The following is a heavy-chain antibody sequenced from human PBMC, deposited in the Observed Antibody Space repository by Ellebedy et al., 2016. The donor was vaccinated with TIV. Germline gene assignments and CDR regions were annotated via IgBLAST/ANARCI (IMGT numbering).Heavy chain of an antibody. J-gene: IGHJ3*02. CDR2: INPSGGST. V-gene: IGHV1-2*04. CDR1: GYTFTSYY. Sequence: ASVKVSCXASGYTFTSYYMHWVRQAPGQGLEWMGIINPSGGSTNYAQKFQGWVTMTRDTSISTAYMELSRLRSDDTAVYYCARVGYGGNSVDAFDIWGQGTMVTVSS. CDR3: ARVGYGGNSVDAFDI. D-gene: IGHD4-23*01.